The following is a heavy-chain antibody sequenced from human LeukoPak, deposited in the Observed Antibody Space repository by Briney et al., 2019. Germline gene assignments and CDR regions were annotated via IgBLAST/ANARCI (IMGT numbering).Heavy chain of an antibody. CDR2: IIPIFGTA. V-gene: IGHV1-69*13. D-gene: IGHD6-13*01. CDR3: AREWSHGSSSWYSHFDY. Sequence: EASVKVSCKASGGTFSSYAINWVRQAPGQGLEWMGGIIPIFGTANYAQKFQGRVTITADESTSTAYMELSSLRSEDTAVYYCAREWSHGSSSWYSHFDYWGQGTLVTVSS. J-gene: IGHJ4*02. CDR1: GGTFSSYA.